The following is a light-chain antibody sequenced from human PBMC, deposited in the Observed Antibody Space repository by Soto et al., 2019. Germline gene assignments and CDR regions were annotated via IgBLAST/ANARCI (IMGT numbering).Light chain of an antibody. CDR1: HSVTSDY. CDR3: QQYGTSPPST. V-gene: IGKV3-20*01. J-gene: IGKJ5*01. Sequence: EIVLTQSPGTLSLSPGERATLSCRASHSVTSDYLAWFQHKPGQPPRLVIYHASTKATGTPARFSGRGSGTDFTLTISRLEPEDFAVYYCQQYGTSPPSTFGQGTRLEIK. CDR2: HAS.